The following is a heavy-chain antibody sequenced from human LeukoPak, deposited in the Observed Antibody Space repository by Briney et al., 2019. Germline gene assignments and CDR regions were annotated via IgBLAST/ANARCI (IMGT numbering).Heavy chain of an antibody. V-gene: IGHV4-34*01. Sequence: SETLSLTCAVYGGSFSGYYWSWIRQPPGKGLEWIGEINHSGSTNYNPSLKSRVTISVDTSKNQFSLKLSSVTAADTAVYYCARDLNGVVSYDAFDIWGQGTMVTVSS. D-gene: IGHD2-21*01. CDR2: INHSGST. J-gene: IGHJ3*02. CDR3: ARDLNGVVSYDAFDI. CDR1: GGSFSGYY.